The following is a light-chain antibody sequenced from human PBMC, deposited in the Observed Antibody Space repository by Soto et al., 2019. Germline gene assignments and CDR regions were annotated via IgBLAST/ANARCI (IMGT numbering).Light chain of an antibody. CDR2: LNRDGSH. Sequence: QSVLTQSPSASASLGASVKLTCTLSSGHSNYAIACPQQQPEKGPRNLMKLNRDGSHSKGDGITNRFSGSCSGAERYLTISSLQSEEEADYYCQTWGTGIVIFGGGTKVTVL. CDR1: SGHSNYA. CDR3: QTWGTGIVI. V-gene: IGLV4-69*01. J-gene: IGLJ2*01.